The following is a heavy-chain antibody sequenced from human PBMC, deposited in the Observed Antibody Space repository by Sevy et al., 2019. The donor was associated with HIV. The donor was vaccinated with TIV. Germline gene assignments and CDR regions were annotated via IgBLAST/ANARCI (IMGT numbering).Heavy chain of an antibody. V-gene: IGHV5-51*01. CDR3: ARHRSSGYYDDAFDL. CDR2: IYPDESDI. Sequence: ASVKVSCKGSGYSFTSQWIGWVRQMPGKGLEWMGIIYPDESDIRYSPSFQGQVTISADESISTAYLQWSSLKASDTAMYYCARHRSSGYYDDAFDLWGQGTMVTVSS. D-gene: IGHD3-22*01. J-gene: IGHJ3*01. CDR1: GYSFTSQW.